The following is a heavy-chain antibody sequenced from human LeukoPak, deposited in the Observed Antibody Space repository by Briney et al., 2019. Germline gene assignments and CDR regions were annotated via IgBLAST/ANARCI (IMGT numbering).Heavy chain of an antibody. V-gene: IGHV4-59*01. CDR2: IYYSGST. Sequence: SETLSLTCTVSGGSISSYYWSWIRQPPGKGLEWIGYIYYSGSTNYNPSLKSRVTISVDTSKNQFSLKLSSVTAADTAVYYCAAMTTVTTAFDYWGQGTLVTVSS. D-gene: IGHD4-17*01. CDR1: GGSISSYY. CDR3: AAMTTVTTAFDY. J-gene: IGHJ4*02.